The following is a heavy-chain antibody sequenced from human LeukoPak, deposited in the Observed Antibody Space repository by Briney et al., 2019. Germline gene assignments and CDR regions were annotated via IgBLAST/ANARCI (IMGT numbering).Heavy chain of an antibody. V-gene: IGHV3-48*03. CDR3: ALLAVASDFDY. CDR1: GFPFSFYE. CDR2: IGASSIPK. J-gene: IGHJ4*02. Sequence: PGGSLRLSCVGSGFPFSFYELNWVRQAPGKGLEWVSNIGASSIPKYYADSVKGRFSISRDNARNSLYLQMNSLRVEDTAVYYCALLAVASDFDYWGQGALVTVSS. D-gene: IGHD6-19*01.